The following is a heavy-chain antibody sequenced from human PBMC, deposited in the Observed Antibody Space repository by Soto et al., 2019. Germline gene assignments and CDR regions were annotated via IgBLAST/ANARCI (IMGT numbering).Heavy chain of an antibody. CDR2: ISGSGGST. CDR3: AKELIAVAGGVRGDNWFDP. CDR1: GFNFSSYA. D-gene: IGHD6-19*01. Sequence: PGGSLRLSCAASGFNFSSYAMSWVRQDPGKGLEWVSAISGSGGSTYYADSVKGRFTISRDNSKNTLYLQMNSLRAEDTAVYYCAKELIAVAGGVRGDNWFDPWGQGTLVTVSS. J-gene: IGHJ5*02. V-gene: IGHV3-23*01.